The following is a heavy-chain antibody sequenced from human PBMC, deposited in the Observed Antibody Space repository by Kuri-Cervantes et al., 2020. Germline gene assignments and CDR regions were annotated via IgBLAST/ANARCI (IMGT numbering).Heavy chain of an antibody. Sequence: ASVKVSCKASGYTFTGYYMHWVRQAPGQGLEWMGWINPNSGGTNYAQKFQGWVTMTRDTSISTAYMELSRLRSDDTAVYYCARGGPYGDYVEDYYYYYMDVWGKGTTVTVSS. CDR3: ARGGPYGDYVEDYYYYYMDV. J-gene: IGHJ6*03. CDR1: GYTFTGYY. D-gene: IGHD4-17*01. V-gene: IGHV1-2*04. CDR2: INPNSGGT.